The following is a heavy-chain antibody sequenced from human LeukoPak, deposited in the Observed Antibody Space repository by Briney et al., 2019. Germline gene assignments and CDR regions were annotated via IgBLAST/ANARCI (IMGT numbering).Heavy chain of an antibody. CDR3: ARDVNYYDSSGYYYFDY. CDR2: IKKDGSEK. J-gene: IGHJ4*02. V-gene: IGHV3-7*01. Sequence: GGSLRLSCTASGFTFSSYWMSWVRQAPGKGLEWVANIKKDGSEKYYVDSVKGRFTISRDNAKTSLYLQMNSLRAEDTAVYYCARDVNYYDSSGYYYFDYWGQGTLVTVSS. D-gene: IGHD3-22*01. CDR1: GFTFSSYW.